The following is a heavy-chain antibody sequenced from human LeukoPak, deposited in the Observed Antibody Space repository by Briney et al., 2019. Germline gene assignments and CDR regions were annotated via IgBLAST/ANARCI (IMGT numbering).Heavy chain of an antibody. Sequence: PGGSLRLSCAASGFTFSDYYMSWIRQAPGKGLEWVSYLSSSGSTIYYADSVKGRFTISRDNAKNSLYLQMNSLRAEDTAVYYCARDVLGSSSVVYGAWGQGTLVTVSS. D-gene: IGHD6-13*01. CDR3: ARDVLGSSSVVYGA. V-gene: IGHV3-11*01. CDR2: LSSSGSTI. CDR1: GFTFSDYY. J-gene: IGHJ5*02.